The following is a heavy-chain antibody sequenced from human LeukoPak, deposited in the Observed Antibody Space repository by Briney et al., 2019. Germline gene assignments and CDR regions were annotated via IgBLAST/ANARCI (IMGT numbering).Heavy chain of an antibody. J-gene: IGHJ4*02. Sequence: SETLSLTCTVSGDSISTSNSYWGWIRQPPGKGLEWIGSIYYSGNTYYNASLKSRVTISVDTSKNQFSLKLSSVTAADTAVYYCARGQHLEPPSIWGQGTLVTVSS. D-gene: IGHD1-14*01. V-gene: IGHV4-39*01. CDR1: GDSISTSNSY. CDR2: IYYSGNT. CDR3: ARGQHLEPPSI.